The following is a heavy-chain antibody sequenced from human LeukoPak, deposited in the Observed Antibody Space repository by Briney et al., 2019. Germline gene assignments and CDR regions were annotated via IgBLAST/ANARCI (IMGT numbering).Heavy chain of an antibody. CDR3: ARGRSGGYNYGYYFDY. V-gene: IGHV1-2*02. CDR1: VYTFTGYI. J-gene: IGHJ4*02. D-gene: IGHD5-18*01. CDR2: ISPDSGAT. Sequence: ASVKVSCKASVYTFTGYIMHWVRQAPGQGLEWMGWISPDSGATKYAQKFQGGVTLTRDTSITTAYMELSSLRSDDSAFYFCARGRSGGYNYGYYFDYWGQGTLVTVSS.